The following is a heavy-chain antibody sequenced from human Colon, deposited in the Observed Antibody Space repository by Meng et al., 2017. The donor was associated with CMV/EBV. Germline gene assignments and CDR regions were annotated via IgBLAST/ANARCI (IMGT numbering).Heavy chain of an antibody. CDR1: GDSIKNYP. D-gene: IGHD3-10*01. Sequence: KPRQSLSSPRPVSGDSIKNYPRTWLRQPVGKGLEWLGRIHYSGGTDDNPSLKSRVTLSIDTSKNQLSLKIYSVTAADTAVYYCARAGARGVPVDLWGQGTLVTVSS. CDR2: IHYSGGT. V-gene: IGHV4-4*07. CDR3: ARAGARGVPVDL. J-gene: IGHJ4*02.